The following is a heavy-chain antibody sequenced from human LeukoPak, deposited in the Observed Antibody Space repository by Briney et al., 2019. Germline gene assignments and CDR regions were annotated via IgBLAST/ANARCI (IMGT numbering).Heavy chain of an antibody. V-gene: IGHV3-23*01. J-gene: IGHJ5*02. D-gene: IGHD3-22*01. CDR2: ISDSGDAT. Sequence: GGSLRLPCAASGFTFRTYAMSWVRQAPGKGLEWVSSISDSGDATYYVDSVEGRFTISRDNLKNTLYLQMTSLRAEDTAVYYCARSPSTMIARGWFDPWGQGTLVTVSS. CDR3: ARSPSTMIARGWFDP. CDR1: GFTFRTYA.